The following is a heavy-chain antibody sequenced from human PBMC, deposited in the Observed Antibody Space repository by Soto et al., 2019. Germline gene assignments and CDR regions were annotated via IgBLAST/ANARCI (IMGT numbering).Heavy chain of an antibody. CDR1: GFTFSNFV. V-gene: IGHV3-23*01. D-gene: IGHD2-2*01. CDR2: ISGSTGST. Sequence: EVQVLESGGGLVQPGGSLRLSCAASGFTFSNFVMSWVRHAPGKGLEWGSEISGSTGSTYYADSVKGRFTISRDNSKNTLHLQMNSLRAEDTAVYYWAKDTSSSPYYMDVWGKGTTFTVSS. J-gene: IGHJ6*03. CDR3: AKDTSSSPYYMDV.